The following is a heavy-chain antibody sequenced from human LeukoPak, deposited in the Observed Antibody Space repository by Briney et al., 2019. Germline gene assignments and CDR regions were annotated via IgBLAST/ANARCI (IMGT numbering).Heavy chain of an antibody. CDR1: GFTFSSYA. J-gene: IGHJ4*02. Sequence: AESLRLSCAASGFTFSSYAMNWVRQAPGKGLEWVSAISGDGASTYYANSVKGRFTISRDNSKNTLYLQLTSLRAEDTAVYYCAKIESGSNSGNWGQGTLVTVSS. V-gene: IGHV3-23*01. D-gene: IGHD3-10*01. CDR3: AKIESGSNSGN. CDR2: ISGDGAST.